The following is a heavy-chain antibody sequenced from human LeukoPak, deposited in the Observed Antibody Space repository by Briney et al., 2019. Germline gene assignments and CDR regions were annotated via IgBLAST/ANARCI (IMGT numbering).Heavy chain of an antibody. CDR1: GYTLTELS. CDR3: ATVGSITIFGVVDY. Sequence: GASVKVSCKVSGYTLTELSTHWVRQAPGKGLEWMGGFDPEDGETIYAQKFQGRVTMTEDTSTDTAYMELSSLRSEDTAVYYCATVGSITIFGVVDYWGQGTLVTVSS. V-gene: IGHV1-24*01. D-gene: IGHD3-3*01. CDR2: FDPEDGET. J-gene: IGHJ4*02.